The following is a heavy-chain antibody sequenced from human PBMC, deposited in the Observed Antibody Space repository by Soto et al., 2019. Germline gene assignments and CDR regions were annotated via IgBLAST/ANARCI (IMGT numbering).Heavy chain of an antibody. V-gene: IGHV1-18*04. CDR2: ISAYNGNT. J-gene: IGHJ6*02. CDR3: ASSRSGDKGTLDV. D-gene: IGHD4-17*01. CDR1: GYTFTSYG. Sequence: QVQLVQSGAEVKKPGASVKVSCKASGYTFTSYGISWVRQAPGQGLEWMGWISAYNGNTNYAQKLQGRVTITADESTSTAYMELSSLRSEDTAVYYCASSRSGDKGTLDVWGQGTTVTVSS.